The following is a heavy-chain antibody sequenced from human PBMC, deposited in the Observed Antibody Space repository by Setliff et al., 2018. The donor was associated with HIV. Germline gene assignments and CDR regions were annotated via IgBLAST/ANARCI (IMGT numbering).Heavy chain of an antibody. Sequence: SETLSLTCTVSGGSISNYYWSWIRQPAGKGLEWIGRIYTSGSTNYNPSLKSRVTMSVDTSKNQFSLKLSSVTAADTAVYYCARMYSGYDWSPAGARTRYFDYWGQGTLVTVS. D-gene: IGHD5-12*01. CDR1: GGSISNYY. CDR2: IYTSGST. CDR3: ARMYSGYDWSPAGARTRYFDY. V-gene: IGHV4-4*07. J-gene: IGHJ4*02.